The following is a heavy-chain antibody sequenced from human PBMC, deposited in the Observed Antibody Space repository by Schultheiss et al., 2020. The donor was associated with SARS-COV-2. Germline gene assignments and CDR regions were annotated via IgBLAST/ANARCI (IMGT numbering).Heavy chain of an antibody. CDR1: GGSISSSSYY. CDR3: ARGGGPHYYGMDV. D-gene: IGHD3-16*01. CDR2: IYYSGST. Sequence: SETLSLTCTVSGGSISSSSYYWGWIRQPPGKGLEWIGYIYYSGSTNYNPSLKSRVTISVDTSKNQFSLKLSSVTAADTAVYYCARGGGPHYYGMDVWGQGTTVTVSS. V-gene: IGHV4-61*05. J-gene: IGHJ6*02.